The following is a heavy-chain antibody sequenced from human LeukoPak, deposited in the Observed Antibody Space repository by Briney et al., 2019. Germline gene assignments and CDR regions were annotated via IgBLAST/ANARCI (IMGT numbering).Heavy chain of an antibody. CDR2: IRYDGSNK. D-gene: IGHD3-10*01. V-gene: IGHV3-30*02. CDR1: GFTFSSYG. CDR3: ANTFGELSSFDY. J-gene: IGHJ4*02. Sequence: GGSLRLSCAASGFTFSSYGMHWVRQAPGKGLEWVVFIRYDGSNKYYADSVKGRFTISRDNSKNTLYLQMNSLRAEDTAVYYCANTFGELSSFDYWGQGTLVTVSS.